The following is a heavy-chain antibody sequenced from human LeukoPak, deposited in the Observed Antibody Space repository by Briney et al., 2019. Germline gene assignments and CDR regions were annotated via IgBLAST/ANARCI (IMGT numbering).Heavy chain of an antibody. V-gene: IGHV4/OR15-8*01. CDR1: VGSISSGNW. Sequence: PSETLSLTCGISVGSISSGNWWTWVRQSPGKGLEWIGEIHHNGTRNYNPSLKSRVIISLDTFKNHISLILTSLTAADTAVYYCASAPKLRGEGGEHYRCGLDVWGQGTTVIVSS. D-gene: IGHD1-1*01. J-gene: IGHJ6*02. CDR2: IHHNGTR. CDR3: ASAPKLRGEGGEHYRCGLDV.